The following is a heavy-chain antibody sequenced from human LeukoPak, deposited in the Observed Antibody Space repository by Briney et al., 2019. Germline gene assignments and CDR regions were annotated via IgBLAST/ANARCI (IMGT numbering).Heavy chain of an antibody. CDR3: ARPYYYDSRIDP. CDR1: GVSISSGDYY. J-gene: IGHJ5*02. Sequence: SETLSLTCTVSGVSISSGDYYWSWIRQPPGKGLEWIAYMYYSGSTYYNPSLKSRVTMSADTSKHQLSLKLSSVTAADTAVYYCARPYYYDSRIDPWGQGILVTVSS. CDR2: MYYSGST. D-gene: IGHD3-22*01. V-gene: IGHV4-30-4*01.